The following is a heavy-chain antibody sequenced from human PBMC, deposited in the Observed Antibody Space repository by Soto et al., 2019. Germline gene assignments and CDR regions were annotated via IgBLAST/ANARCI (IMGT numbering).Heavy chain of an antibody. Sequence: GGSLILSCAASGFTFSNACMNRVRQAPGKGLEWVGRIKSKTDGGTTDYAAPVKGRFTISRDDSKNTLYLQMNSLKTEDTAVYYCTTLSMTIFGVVVMDVWGQGTTVTVSS. D-gene: IGHD3-3*01. CDR3: TTLSMTIFGVVVMDV. J-gene: IGHJ6*02. V-gene: IGHV3-15*07. CDR2: IKSKTDGGTT. CDR1: GFTFSNAC.